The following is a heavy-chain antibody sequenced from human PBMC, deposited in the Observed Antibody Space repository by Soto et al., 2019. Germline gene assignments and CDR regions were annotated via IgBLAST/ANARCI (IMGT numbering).Heavy chain of an antibody. CDR3: ASRIAVAAKVDYFDY. D-gene: IGHD6-19*01. Sequence: QVQLVQSGAEVKKPGSLVKVSCKASGGTFSRYAISWMRQAPGQGLEWMGGIIPVFGTANYAQKFQGRVTITADESTSTAYMELSSLRSEDTAVYYCASRIAVAAKVDYFDYWGQGTLVTVSS. CDR2: IIPVFGTA. CDR1: GGTFSRYA. J-gene: IGHJ4*02. V-gene: IGHV1-69*12.